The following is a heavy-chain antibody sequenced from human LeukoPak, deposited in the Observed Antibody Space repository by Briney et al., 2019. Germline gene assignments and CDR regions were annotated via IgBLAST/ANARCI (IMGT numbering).Heavy chain of an antibody. J-gene: IGHJ4*02. Sequence: TTSETLSLTCTVSGGSMSNYYWNWIRQPPGKGLEWIGYMFYTGSGKYNPSLKSRVTISVDTSKRQISLKLTSVTTADTAVYYCTKATQWLAFDYWGRGTLVTVSS. CDR2: MFYTGSG. CDR3: TKATQWLAFDY. CDR1: GGSMSNYY. D-gene: IGHD6-19*01. V-gene: IGHV4-59*01.